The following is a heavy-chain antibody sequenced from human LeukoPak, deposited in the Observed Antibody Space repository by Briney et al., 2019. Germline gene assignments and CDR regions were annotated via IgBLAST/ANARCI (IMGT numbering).Heavy chain of an antibody. CDR1: GGSIRDYY. CDR2: IYTSGST. Sequence: SETLSLTCTVSGGSIRDYYWSWIRQPAGKGLEWIGRIYTSGSTNYNPSFKSRVAISLDTSKNQFSLKLNSVTAADTAVYFCGRDNSGFYSYMDVWGIGTTVIVSS. J-gene: IGHJ6*03. CDR3: GRDNSGFYSYMDV. V-gene: IGHV4-4*07. D-gene: IGHD6-19*01.